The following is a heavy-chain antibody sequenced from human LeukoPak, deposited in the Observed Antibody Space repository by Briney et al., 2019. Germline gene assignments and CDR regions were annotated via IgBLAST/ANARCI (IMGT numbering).Heavy chain of an antibody. V-gene: IGHV3-7*01. CDR2: IKQDGSEK. Sequence: GGSLRLSCAASGFTFSNYWTSWVRQAPGKGLEWVANIKQDGSEKYYVDSVKGRFTISRDNAKNSLYVQMNSLRAEDTAVYYCARLRGLYSDTNRYQTALDCWGQGTLVTVSS. CDR3: ARLRGLYSDTNRYQTALDC. D-gene: IGHD1-26*01. J-gene: IGHJ4*02. CDR1: GFTFSNYW.